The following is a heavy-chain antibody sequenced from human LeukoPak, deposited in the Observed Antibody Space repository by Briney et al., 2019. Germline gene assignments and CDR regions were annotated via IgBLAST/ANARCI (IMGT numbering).Heavy chain of an antibody. CDR2: IWNDGRNE. CDR3: SKGRTNDYGEPHTFDI. J-gene: IGHJ3*02. Sequence: PGGSLRLSCAASGFTFQNYGMHWVRQVPGKGLEWVAVIWNDGRNEHYADSVKGQFTISRDNSKNTLYLQMNSLRAEDTAVYYCSKGRTNDYGEPHTFDIWGQGTMVIVSS. CDR1: GFTFQNYG. D-gene: IGHD1-14*01. V-gene: IGHV3-33*03.